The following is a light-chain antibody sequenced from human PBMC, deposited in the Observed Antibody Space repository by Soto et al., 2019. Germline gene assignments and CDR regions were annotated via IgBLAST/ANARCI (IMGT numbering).Light chain of an antibody. CDR3: QQYGGSPRT. J-gene: IGKJ1*01. V-gene: IGKV2-24*01. CDR1: QSLVHSDGNTY. CDR2: GAS. Sequence: DIVMTQTPLSSPVTLGQPASISCRSSQSLVHSDGNTYLSWFQQRPGQAPRLLISGASSRAADIPDRFSGSGSGTDFTLTITRLEPEDFAVYYCQQYGGSPRTFGQGTKVDIK.